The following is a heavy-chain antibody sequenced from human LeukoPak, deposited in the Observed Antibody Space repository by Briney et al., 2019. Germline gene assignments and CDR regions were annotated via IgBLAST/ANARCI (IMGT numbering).Heavy chain of an antibody. CDR3: ARDSSGYSFDP. J-gene: IGHJ5*02. CDR1: GFSFSSYK. Sequence: TGGSLRLSCAASGFSFSSYKMNWVRQAPGKGLEWVSYISTSGSTIYYADSVKGRFTISRDNAKNSLYLQMNSLRAEDTAVYYCARDSSGYSFDPWGQGTLVTVSS. CDR2: ISTSGSTI. V-gene: IGHV3-48*03. D-gene: IGHD3-22*01.